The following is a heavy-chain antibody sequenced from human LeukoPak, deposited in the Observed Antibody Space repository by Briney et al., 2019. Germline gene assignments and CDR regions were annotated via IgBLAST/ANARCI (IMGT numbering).Heavy chain of an antibody. Sequence: SETLSLTCTVSGGSISSYYWSWIRQPPGKGLEWIGYIYYSGSTNYNPSLKSRVTISVDTSKNQFSLKLSSVTAADTAVYYCARDPWRFSAKLYNWFDPWGQGTLVTVSS. CDR1: GGSISSYY. CDR2: IYYSGST. CDR3: ARDPWRFSAKLYNWFDP. J-gene: IGHJ5*02. D-gene: IGHD2/OR15-2a*01. V-gene: IGHV4-59*01.